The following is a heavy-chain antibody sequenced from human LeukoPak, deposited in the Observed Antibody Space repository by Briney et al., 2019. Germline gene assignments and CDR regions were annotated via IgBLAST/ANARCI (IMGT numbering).Heavy chain of an antibody. CDR1: GFTFSSYG. CDR3: AKEFDFWRTIPDY. V-gene: IGHV3-30*18. J-gene: IGHJ4*02. CDR2: ISCDGSNK. Sequence: GGSLRLSCAASGFTFSSYGMHWVRQAPGKGLEWVAVISCDGSNKYYADSVKGRFTISRDNSKNTLYLQMNSLRAEDTAVYYCAKEFDFWRTIPDYWGQGTLVTVSS. D-gene: IGHD3-3*01.